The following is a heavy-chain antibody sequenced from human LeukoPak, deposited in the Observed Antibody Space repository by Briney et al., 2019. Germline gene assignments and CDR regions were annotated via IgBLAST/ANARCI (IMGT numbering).Heavy chain of an antibody. Sequence: SGPTLVKPTQTLTLTCTFSGFSLTTSGVGVGWIRQPPGKALEWLALIYWDDDKRYSPSLKSRLTITKDTSKNQVVLTMTNMDPVDTATYYCAHLMYYDFWSGYDRDAFDIWGQGTMVTVSS. J-gene: IGHJ3*02. V-gene: IGHV2-5*02. D-gene: IGHD3-3*01. CDR3: AHLMYYDFWSGYDRDAFDI. CDR2: IYWDDDK. CDR1: GFSLTTSGVG.